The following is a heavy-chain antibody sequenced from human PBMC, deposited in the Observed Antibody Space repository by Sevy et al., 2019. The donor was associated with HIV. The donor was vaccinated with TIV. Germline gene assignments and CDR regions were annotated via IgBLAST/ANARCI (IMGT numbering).Heavy chain of an antibody. CDR1: GFPFSSYD. CDR3: ARDRAVPRTRGSYQYGMDV. D-gene: IGHD3-16*01. J-gene: IGHJ6*02. V-gene: IGHV3-21*06. CDR2: ISSSSNFV. Sequence: GGSLRLSCTASGFPFSSYDMNWVRQAPGQGLEWISSISSSSNFVYQADSVKGRFTISRDNAKNSLFLQMNSLTVEDTAVYYCARDRAVPRTRGSYQYGMDVWGQGTTVTVSS.